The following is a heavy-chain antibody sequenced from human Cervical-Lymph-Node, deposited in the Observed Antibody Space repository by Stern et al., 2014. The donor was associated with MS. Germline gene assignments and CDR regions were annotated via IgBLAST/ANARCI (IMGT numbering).Heavy chain of an antibody. J-gene: IGHJ5*02. CDR2: LIPLANSL. CDR3: ARYGFGSLGP. Sequence: VQLEESGAEVRTPGSTVKVSCKTSGDIFGPYAVFWVRQAPGQGLEWMGVLIPLANSLSYAQKFQGRVTITADLSTNTAFMELSSLTVDDTAVYYCARYGFGSLGPWGQGTLVTVSS. V-gene: IGHV1-69*01. CDR1: GDIFGPYA. D-gene: IGHD3-3*01.